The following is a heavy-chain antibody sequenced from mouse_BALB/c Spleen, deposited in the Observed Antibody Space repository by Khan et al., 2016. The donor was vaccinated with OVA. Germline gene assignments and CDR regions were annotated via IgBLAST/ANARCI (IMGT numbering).Heavy chain of an antibody. J-gene: IGHJ2*01. D-gene: IGHD2-3*01. CDR1: GYTFTDYY. CDR3: ARMDTTSLDY. Sequence: QVQLQQPGTELARPGASVKLSCKASGYTFTDYYITWVKQRTGQGLEWIGEIYPGSGNTYYYEKFKGKATLTADKSSNTAYMQLSSLTSDDSAVYFGARMDTTSLDYWGQGTTLTVSS. V-gene: IGHV1-77*01. CDR2: IYPGSGNT.